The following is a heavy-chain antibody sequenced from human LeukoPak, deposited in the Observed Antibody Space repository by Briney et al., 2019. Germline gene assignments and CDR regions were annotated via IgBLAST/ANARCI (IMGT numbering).Heavy chain of an antibody. D-gene: IGHD1-1*01. V-gene: IGHV3-30*04. CDR1: GFTFSSSA. CDR2: ISYDGSNK. J-gene: IGHJ4*02. CDR3: ARNAGNDY. Sequence: GGSLRLSCAASGFTFSSSAMHWVRQAPGKGLEWVAVISYDGSNKYYADSVKGRFTISRDNSKNTLYLQMNSLRPEDTAVYYCARNAGNDYWGQGTLVTVSS.